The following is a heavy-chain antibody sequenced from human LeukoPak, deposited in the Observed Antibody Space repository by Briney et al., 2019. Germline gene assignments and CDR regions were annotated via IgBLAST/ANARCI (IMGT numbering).Heavy chain of an antibody. Sequence: GGSLRLSCAASGFTFDDYAMHWVRQAPGKGLEWVSGISWNSGSIGYADSVKGRFTISRDNAKNSLYLQMNSLRAEDTAVYYCAKELADIWGQGTLVTVSS. D-gene: IGHD3-9*01. CDR2: ISWNSGSI. CDR3: AKELADI. J-gene: IGHJ4*02. V-gene: IGHV3-9*01. CDR1: GFTFDDYA.